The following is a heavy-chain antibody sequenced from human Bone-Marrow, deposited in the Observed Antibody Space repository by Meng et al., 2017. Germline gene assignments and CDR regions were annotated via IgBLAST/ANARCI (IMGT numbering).Heavy chain of an antibody. D-gene: IGHD5-18*01. CDR3: AREPEVDTAMVRYYYYGMDV. CDR1: GFTFSSYE. V-gene: IGHV3-48*03. Sequence: GGSLRLSCAASGFTFSSYEMNWVRQAPGKGLEWVSYITTSGSTIYYADSVKGRVTISRDNAKNSLYLQMNSLRAEDTAVYYCAREPEVDTAMVRYYYYGMDVWGQGTTVTVSS. J-gene: IGHJ6*02. CDR2: ITTSGSTI.